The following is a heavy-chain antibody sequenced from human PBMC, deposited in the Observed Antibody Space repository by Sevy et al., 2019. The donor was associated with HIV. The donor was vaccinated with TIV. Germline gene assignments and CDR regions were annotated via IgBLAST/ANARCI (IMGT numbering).Heavy chain of an antibody. Sequence: ASVKVSCKASGYTFTSYGISWVRQAPGQGLEWMGWISAYNGNTNYAQKLQGRVTMTTDTSTITAYMELRSLRSDDTAVYYCARDRDSAVTTYDYYYGMDVWGQGTTVTVSS. V-gene: IGHV1-18*01. J-gene: IGHJ6*02. CDR2: ISAYNGNT. CDR3: ARDRDSAVTTYDYYYGMDV. D-gene: IGHD4-17*01. CDR1: GYTFTSYG.